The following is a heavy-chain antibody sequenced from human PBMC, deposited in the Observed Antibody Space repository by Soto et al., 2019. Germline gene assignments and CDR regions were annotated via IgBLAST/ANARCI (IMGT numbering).Heavy chain of an antibody. CDR3: AKDPQAGLRYFDWSLRRREYGMDV. CDR2: IDPYDSYT. D-gene: IGHD3-9*01. V-gene: IGHV5-10-1*01. Sequence: PGESLKLSCKTSGYNFNNYWINWVRQMPGKGLEWMGRIDPYDSYTNYSPSFQGHVTISVDTSSSTAYLQWSSLKASDTAMYYCAKDPQAGLRYFDWSLRRREYGMDVWGQGTTVTVSS. CDR1: GYNFNNYW. J-gene: IGHJ6*02.